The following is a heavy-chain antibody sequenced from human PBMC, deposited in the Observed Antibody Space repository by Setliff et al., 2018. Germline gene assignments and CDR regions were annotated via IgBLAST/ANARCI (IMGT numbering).Heavy chain of an antibody. CDR1: GGSISSGNYY. V-gene: IGHV4-61*09. D-gene: IGHD6-6*01. J-gene: IGHJ6*03. Sequence: SETLSLTCTVSGGSISSGNYYWIWIRQPTGKGLEWIGHIFSKGSTNHNPSLRSRGTISLDTSKNQFSLKLSSLTAADTAVYYCARMAVRVASRPSSPLDYYYYMDLWGKGATVTVSS. CDR2: IFSKGST. CDR3: ARMAVRVASRPSSPLDYYYYMDL.